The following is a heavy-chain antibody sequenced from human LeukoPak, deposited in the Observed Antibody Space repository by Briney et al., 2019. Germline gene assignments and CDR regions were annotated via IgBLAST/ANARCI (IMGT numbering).Heavy chain of an antibody. J-gene: IGHJ4*02. V-gene: IGHV1-2*02. CDR1: GYMFTGSF. CDR3: ATLLWFGDFDY. D-gene: IGHD3-10*01. Sequence: ASVKVSCKTSGYMFTGSFIHWVRQAPGQGLEWMGSVSPNNGGTSYAETFQGRVNMTTDTSTRTAYLQLSGLRFHDTAVYYCATLLWFGDFDYWGQGTPVTVSS. CDR2: VSPNNGGT.